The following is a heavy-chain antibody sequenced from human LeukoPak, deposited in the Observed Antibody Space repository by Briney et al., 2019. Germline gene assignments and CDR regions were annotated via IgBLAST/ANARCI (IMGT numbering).Heavy chain of an antibody. CDR1: GFTFSNYG. Sequence: GGSLRLSCAASGFTFSNYGMHWVRQAPGKGLEWVAFIQYDGSNKYYADSVKGRFTISRDNSKNTVYLQMNSLRAEDTAVYYCAVGPGGYPAHWGQGTLVTVSS. CDR2: IQYDGSNK. V-gene: IGHV3-30*02. D-gene: IGHD1-26*01. J-gene: IGHJ4*02. CDR3: AVGPGGYPAH.